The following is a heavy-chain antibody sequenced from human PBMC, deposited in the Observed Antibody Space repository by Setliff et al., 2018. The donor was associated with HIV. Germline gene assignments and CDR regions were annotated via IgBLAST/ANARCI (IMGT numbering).Heavy chain of an antibody. J-gene: IGHJ4*02. CDR3: ASYDILTGYYGHYFDY. D-gene: IGHD3-9*01. V-gene: IGHV4-61*09. CDR2: IYSSGST. CDR1: GGSISSGSYY. Sequence: SETLSLTCTVSGGSISSGSYYWNWIRQPAGKGLEWIGHIYSSGSTDYNPSLKSRVTISVDTSKNQFSLKLSSVTAADTAVYYCASYDILTGYYGHYFDYWGQGTLVTVSS.